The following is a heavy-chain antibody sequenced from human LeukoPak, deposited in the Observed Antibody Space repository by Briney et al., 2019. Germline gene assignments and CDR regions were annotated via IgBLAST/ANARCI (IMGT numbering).Heavy chain of an antibody. Sequence: SGGSLRLSCAASGFTFSSYGMHWVRQAPGKGLEWVAVISYDGSNKYYADSVKGRFTTSRDNSKNTLYLQMNSLRAEDTAVYYCAKDLLYGDPPTFDYWGQGTLVTVSS. D-gene: IGHD4-17*01. CDR3: AKDLLYGDPPTFDY. CDR1: GFTFSSYG. V-gene: IGHV3-30*18. J-gene: IGHJ4*02. CDR2: ISYDGSNK.